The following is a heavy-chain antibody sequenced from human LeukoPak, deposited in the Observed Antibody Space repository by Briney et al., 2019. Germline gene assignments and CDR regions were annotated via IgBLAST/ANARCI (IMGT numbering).Heavy chain of an antibody. J-gene: IGHJ4*02. CDR3: ARGTPSGWYGAVY. D-gene: IGHD6-19*01. CDR2: MNLDSGNT. Sequence: ASVTVSCKASEYTFTSYDINWVRQAPGQGLEWLGWMNLDSGNTGYAQKFQGRVTMTRNTSINTAYMELSSLRSEDTAVYYCARGTPSGWYGAVYWGQGTLVTVSS. CDR1: EYTFTSYD. V-gene: IGHV1-8*01.